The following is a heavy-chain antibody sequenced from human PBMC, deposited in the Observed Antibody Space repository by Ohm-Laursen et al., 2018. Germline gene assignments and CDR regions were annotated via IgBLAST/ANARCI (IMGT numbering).Heavy chain of an antibody. CDR2: IGGSGDIT. CDR3: AKDFHSGSGSYTDFDY. J-gene: IGHJ4*02. Sequence: SLRLSCSASGFTFSNYVMSWVRRAPGKGLEWVSGIGGSGDITYSADSVRGRFIISRNNSKNTLYLQMNSLRADDTAVYYCAKDFHSGSGSYTDFDYRGQGTLVTVSS. V-gene: IGHV3-23*01. CDR1: GFTFSNYV. D-gene: IGHD3-10*01.